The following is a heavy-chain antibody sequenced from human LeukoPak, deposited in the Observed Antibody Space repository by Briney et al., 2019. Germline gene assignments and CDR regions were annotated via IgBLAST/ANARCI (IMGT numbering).Heavy chain of an antibody. CDR1: GGSITSHY. J-gene: IGHJ4*02. CDR2: IYPSGST. D-gene: IGHD3-22*01. Sequence: SETLSLTCTVSGGSITSHYWSWIRQPAGKGLEWIGRIYPSGSTNYNPSLKTRVTMSVDTSKSQFSLELSSVTAADTAVYYCAGHYYYDTTGSDYWGQGTLVTVSS. V-gene: IGHV4-4*07. CDR3: AGHYYYDTTGSDY.